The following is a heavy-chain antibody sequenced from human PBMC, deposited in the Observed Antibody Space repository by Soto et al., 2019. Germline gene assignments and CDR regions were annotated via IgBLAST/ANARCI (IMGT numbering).Heavy chain of an antibody. CDR3: AREKSSQWLASFDF. CDR1: GFTFFTHA. D-gene: IGHD6-19*01. J-gene: IGHJ4*02. V-gene: IGHV3-30*14. CDR2: ISYDGGSE. Sequence: GGSLRLSCEASGFTFFTHAMRWVRQAPGKGLEWVAVISYDGGSEYYADSVRGRFSVSRDNSKNTLYLQINNLRREDTALYYCAREKSSQWLASFDFWGQGTLVTVSS.